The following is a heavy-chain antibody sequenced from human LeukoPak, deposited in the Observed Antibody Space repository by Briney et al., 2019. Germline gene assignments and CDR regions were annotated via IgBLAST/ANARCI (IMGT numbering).Heavy chain of an antibody. Sequence: SETLSLTCAVYGRSFSGYYWSWIRQPPGKGLEWIGEINHSGSTNYNPSLKSRVTISVDTSKNQFSLKLSSVTAADTAVYYCARATRWFDPWGQGTLVTVSS. J-gene: IGHJ5*02. CDR2: INHSGST. V-gene: IGHV4-34*01. CDR3: ARATRWFDP. CDR1: GRSFSGYY.